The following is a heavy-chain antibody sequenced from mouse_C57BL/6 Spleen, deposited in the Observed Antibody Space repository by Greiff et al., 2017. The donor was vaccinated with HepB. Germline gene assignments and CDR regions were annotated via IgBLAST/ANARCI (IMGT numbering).Heavy chain of an antibody. J-gene: IGHJ2*01. D-gene: IGHD1-2*01. V-gene: IGHV1-50*01. CDR2: IDPSDSYT. CDR3: ARSGNYDGPYYFDY. Sequence: QVQLQQPGAELVKPGASVKLSCKASGYTFTSYWMQWVHQRPGQGLEWIGEIDPSDSYTNYNQKFKGKATLTVDTSSSTAYMPLSSLTSEDSAVYYCARSGNYDGPYYFDYWGQGTTLTVSS. CDR1: GYTFTSYW.